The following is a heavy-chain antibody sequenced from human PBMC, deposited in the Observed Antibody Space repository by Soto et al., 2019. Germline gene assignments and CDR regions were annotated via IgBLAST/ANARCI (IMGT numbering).Heavy chain of an antibody. CDR3: AKEGIVVVPAAMDVSYYYYYMDV. V-gene: IGHV3-23*01. D-gene: IGHD2-2*01. J-gene: IGHJ6*03. CDR1: GFTFSSYA. CDR2: ISGSGGST. Sequence: GGSLRLSCAASGFTFSSYAMSWVRQAPGKGLEWVSAISGSGGSTYYADSVKGRFTISRDNSKNTLYLQMNSLRAEDTAVYYCAKEGIVVVPAAMDVSYYYYYMDVWGKGTTVTVSS.